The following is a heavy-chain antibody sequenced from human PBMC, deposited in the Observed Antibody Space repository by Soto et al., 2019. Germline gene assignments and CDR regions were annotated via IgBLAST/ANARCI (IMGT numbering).Heavy chain of an antibody. J-gene: IGHJ3*01. CDR1: GFTFSSDG. CDR2: ISYDGSYQ. CDR3: AKDEISKTIRGDAFNF. D-gene: IGHD1-7*01. V-gene: IGHV3-30*18. Sequence: PGGSLRLSCAASGFTFSSDGMHWVRQAPGKGPEWVAVISYDGSYQYYVDSVKGRFTISRDNSKNTLYLQMNSLRAEDTAVYYCAKDEISKTIRGDAFNFWGQGTMVTVSS.